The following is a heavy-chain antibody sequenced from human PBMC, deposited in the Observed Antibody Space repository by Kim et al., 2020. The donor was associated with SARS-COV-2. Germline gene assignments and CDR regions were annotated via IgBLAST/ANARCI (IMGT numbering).Heavy chain of an antibody. Sequence: SVKVSCKASGGTFSSYAISWVRQAPGQGLEWMGGIIPIFGTANYAQKFQGRVTITADESTSTAYMELSSLRSEDTAVYYCATRKSGYCSGGSCYSEIYYYYYGMDVWGQGTTVTVSS. V-gene: IGHV1-69*13. D-gene: IGHD2-15*01. CDR3: ATRKSGYCSGGSCYSEIYYYYYGMDV. CDR1: GGTFSSYA. CDR2: IIPIFGTA. J-gene: IGHJ6*02.